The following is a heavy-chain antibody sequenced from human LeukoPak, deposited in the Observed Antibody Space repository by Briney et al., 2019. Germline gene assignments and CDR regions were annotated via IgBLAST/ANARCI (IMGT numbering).Heavy chain of an antibody. V-gene: IGHV3-33*01. D-gene: IGHD6-19*01. CDR3: ATAVASSSGWYAGY. J-gene: IGHJ4*02. CDR1: GFTFRSYG. Sequence: PGGSLRLSCAASGFTFRSYGMHWVRQAPGKGLEWVAVIWYDGSNKYYADSVKGRFTVSRDNSKNTLYLQMNSLRAEDTAVYYCATAVASSSGWYAGYWGQGTLVTVSS. CDR2: IWYDGSNK.